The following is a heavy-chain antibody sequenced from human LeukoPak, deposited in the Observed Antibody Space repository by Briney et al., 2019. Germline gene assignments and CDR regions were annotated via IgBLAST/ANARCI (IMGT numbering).Heavy chain of an antibody. D-gene: IGHD3-10*01. CDR3: ARARMVPQFDY. V-gene: IGHV1-46*01. Sequence: ASVKVSCKVSGYTLTELSMHWVRQAPGQGLEWMGIINPSGGSTSYAQKFQGRVTMTRDTSTSTVYMELSSLRSEDTAVYYCARARMVPQFDYWGQGTLVTVSS. CDR1: GYTLTELS. J-gene: IGHJ4*02. CDR2: INPSGGST.